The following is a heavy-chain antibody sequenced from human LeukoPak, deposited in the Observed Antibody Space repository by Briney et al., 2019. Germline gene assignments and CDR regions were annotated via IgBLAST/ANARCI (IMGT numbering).Heavy chain of an antibody. Sequence: PSETLSLTCAVYGGSFSGYYWSWIRQPPGKGLEWIGEINHSGSTNYNPSLKSRVTISVDTSKNQFSLKLSSVTAADTAVYYCARQDGTYCGGDCYSGSFDYWGQGTLVTVSS. CDR1: GGSFSGYY. J-gene: IGHJ4*02. D-gene: IGHD2-21*01. V-gene: IGHV4-34*01. CDR2: INHSGST. CDR3: ARQDGTYCGGDCYSGSFDY.